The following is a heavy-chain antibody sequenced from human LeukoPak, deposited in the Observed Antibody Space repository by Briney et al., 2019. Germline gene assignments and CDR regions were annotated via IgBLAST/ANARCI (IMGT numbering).Heavy chain of an antibody. CDR2: INPNSGGT. CDR1: GYTFTGYY. J-gene: IGHJ5*02. Sequence: ASVKVSCKASGYTFTGYYMHWVRQAPGQGLEWMGWINPNSGGTNYAQKFRGRVTMTGDTSISTAYMELSRLRSDDTAVYYCAREEGTTIFGVVSTRDKNWFDPWGQGTLVTVSS. CDR3: AREEGTTIFGVVSTRDKNWFDP. D-gene: IGHD3-3*01. V-gene: IGHV1-2*02.